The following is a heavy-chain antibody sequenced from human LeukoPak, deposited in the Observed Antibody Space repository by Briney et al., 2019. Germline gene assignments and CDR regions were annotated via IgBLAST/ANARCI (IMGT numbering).Heavy chain of an antibody. J-gene: IGHJ4*02. CDR2: IYTSGST. CDR1: GGSISSGSYY. V-gene: IGHV4-61*02. Sequence: PSETLSLTCTVSGGSISSGSYYWSWIRQPAGKGLERIGRIYTSGSTNYTPSLKSPVTISVDTSKNQFSLKLSSVTAADTAVYYCARGPYRGVISFDYWGQGTLVTVSS. CDR3: ARGPYRGVISFDY. D-gene: IGHD3-10*01.